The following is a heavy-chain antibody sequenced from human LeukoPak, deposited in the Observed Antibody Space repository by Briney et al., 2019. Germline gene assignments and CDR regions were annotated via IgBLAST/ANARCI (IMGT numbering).Heavy chain of an antibody. Sequence: SETLSLTCSVSGGSISGYYWTWIRQPAGKGLEWIGRVYTSGSTHYNPSLKTRLTMSVDTSKNQFSLKLSSVTAADTAVYYCARLTSLDVWGKGTTVTVSS. CDR1: GGSISGYY. J-gene: IGHJ6*04. CDR2: VYTSGST. V-gene: IGHV4-4*07. CDR3: ARLTSLDV.